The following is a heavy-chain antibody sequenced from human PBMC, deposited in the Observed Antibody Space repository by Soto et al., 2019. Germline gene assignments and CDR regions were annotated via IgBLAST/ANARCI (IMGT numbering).Heavy chain of an antibody. V-gene: IGHV3-7*03. Sequence: GGSLRLSCAASGCTFSNYWMTWVRQAPGKGREWVANIKQDGSEKYYVDSVKGRFTISRDNAKNSLYLQMNSLRAEDTAVYYCARGCSGGSCYSIWFDYWGQGTQVTVSS. CDR1: GCTFSNYW. CDR3: ARGCSGGSCYSIWFDY. CDR2: IKQDGSEK. D-gene: IGHD2-15*01. J-gene: IGHJ4*02.